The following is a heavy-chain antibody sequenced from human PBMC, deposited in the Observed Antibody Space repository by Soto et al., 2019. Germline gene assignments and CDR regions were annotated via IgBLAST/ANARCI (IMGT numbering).Heavy chain of an antibody. D-gene: IGHD3-16*01. Sequence: ASVKVSWKASGYTFTSYYMHWVRQAPGRGLEWMGIINPSGGSTSYAQKFQGRVTMTRDTSTSTVYMELSSLRSEDTAVYYCATYYDYVWGSSDAFDIWGQGTMVTVSS. J-gene: IGHJ3*02. CDR3: ATYYDYVWGSSDAFDI. CDR1: GYTFTSYY. V-gene: IGHV1-46*01. CDR2: INPSGGST.